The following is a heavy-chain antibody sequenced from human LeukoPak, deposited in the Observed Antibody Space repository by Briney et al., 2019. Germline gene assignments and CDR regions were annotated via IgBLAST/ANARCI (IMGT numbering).Heavy chain of an antibody. CDR2: ISWNSGSI. Sequence: GGSLRLSCAASGFTFDDYAMHWVRQAPGKGLEWVSGISWNSGSIGYADSVKGRFTISRDNAKNSLYLQMNSLTDEDTAVYYCAREPPGNYDSSGYYYAYFDCWGQGTLVTVSS. J-gene: IGHJ4*02. V-gene: IGHV3-9*01. D-gene: IGHD3-22*01. CDR1: GFTFDDYA. CDR3: AREPPGNYDSSGYYYAYFDC.